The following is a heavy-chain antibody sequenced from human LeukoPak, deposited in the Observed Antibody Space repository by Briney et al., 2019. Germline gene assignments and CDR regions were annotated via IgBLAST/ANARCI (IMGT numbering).Heavy chain of an antibody. J-gene: IGHJ4*02. Sequence: SETLSLTCAVYGGSFSGYYWSWIRQPPRKGLEWIGEINHSGSTNYNPSLKSRVTISVDTSKNQFSLKLSSVTAADTAVYYCARGRLLPWFGESQYDYWGQGTLVTVSS. CDR1: GGSFSGYY. V-gene: IGHV4-34*01. CDR3: ARGRLLPWFGESQYDY. CDR2: INHSGST. D-gene: IGHD3-10*01.